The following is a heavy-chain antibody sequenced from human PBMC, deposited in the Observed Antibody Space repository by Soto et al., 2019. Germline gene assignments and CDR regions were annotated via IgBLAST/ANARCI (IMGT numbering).Heavy chain of an antibody. V-gene: IGHV4-59*01. Sequence: SETLSLTCTVSGGSISSYYWSWIRQPPGKGLEWIGYIYYSGSTNYNPSLKSRVTISVDTSKNQFSLKLSSVTAADTAVYYCARGYRRNHRSEGATRIAAVGWFDPWGQGTLVTVSS. J-gene: IGHJ5*02. CDR1: GGSISSYY. D-gene: IGHD6-6*01. CDR3: ARGYRRNHRSEGATRIAAVGWFDP. CDR2: IYYSGST.